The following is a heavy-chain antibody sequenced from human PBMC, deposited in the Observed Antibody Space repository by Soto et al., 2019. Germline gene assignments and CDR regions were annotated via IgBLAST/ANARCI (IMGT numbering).Heavy chain of an antibody. J-gene: IGHJ3*02. CDR3: ARWGGKYYDILTGSRDDAFDI. D-gene: IGHD3-9*01. CDR1: GFTFSSYS. CDR2: ISSSSSTI. V-gene: IGHV3-48*02. Sequence: GGSLRLSCAASGFTFSSYSMNWVRQAPGKGLEWVSYISSSSSTIYYADSVKGRFTISRDNAKNSLYLQMNSLRDEDTAVYYCARWGGKYYDILTGSRDDAFDIWGQGTMVTVS.